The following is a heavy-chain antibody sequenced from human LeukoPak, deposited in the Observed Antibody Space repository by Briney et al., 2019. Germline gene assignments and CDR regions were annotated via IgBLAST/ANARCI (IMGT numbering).Heavy chain of an antibody. CDR1: GGSISSGSYY. CDR3: ARESSHGSGSYKLRHFDY. CDR2: IYYCGST. J-gene: IGHJ4*02. D-gene: IGHD3-10*01. Sequence: SQTLSLTCTVSGGSISSGSYYWSWIRQPPGKGLEWIGYIYYCGSTNYNPSLKSRVTISVDTSKNQFSLKLSSVTAADTAVYYCARESSHGSGSYKLRHFDYWGQGTLVTVSS. V-gene: IGHV4-61*01.